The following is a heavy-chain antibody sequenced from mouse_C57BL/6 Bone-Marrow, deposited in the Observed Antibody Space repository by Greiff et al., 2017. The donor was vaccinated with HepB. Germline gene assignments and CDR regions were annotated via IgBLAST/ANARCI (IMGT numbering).Heavy chain of an antibody. CDR2: INPSTGGT. D-gene: IGHD2-4*01. J-gene: IGHJ3*01. Sequence: DVKLVESGPELVKPGASVKISCKASGYSFTGYYMNWVKQSPEKSLEWIGEINPSTGGTTYNQKFKAKATLTVDKSSSTAYMQLKSLTSEDSAVYYCARWIYYDYDAAWFAYWGQGTLVTVSA. CDR1: GYSFTGYY. CDR3: ARWIYYDYDAAWFAY. V-gene: IGHV1-42*01.